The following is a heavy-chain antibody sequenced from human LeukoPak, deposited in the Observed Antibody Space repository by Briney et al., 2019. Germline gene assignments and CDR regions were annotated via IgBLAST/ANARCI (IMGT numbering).Heavy chain of an antibody. V-gene: IGHV1-46*01. J-gene: IGHJ4*02. Sequence: ASVKVSCKASGYTFTAYYMHWVRQAPGQGPEWMGIINPIDSSTSYAQKFRGRVTVTRDTSTNTIYMELSSLISEDTALYYCARSVGGGSSSVYPTDYWGQGPLVTVSS. CDR2: INPIDSST. D-gene: IGHD1-26*01. CDR3: ARSVGGGSSSVYPTDY. CDR1: GYTFTAYY.